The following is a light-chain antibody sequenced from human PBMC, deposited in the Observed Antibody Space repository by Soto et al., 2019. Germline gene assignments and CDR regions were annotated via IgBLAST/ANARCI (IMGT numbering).Light chain of an antibody. V-gene: IGKV3-11*01. Sequence: EIVLTQSPVNLSLSPGERATLSCRASQSVDYYLAWYQQKPGQAPRLLIYAASNRATGIPARFSGSGSGTDFTLTISSLEPEDFAVYYCLQRSNWPLTFGGGTKVEIK. J-gene: IGKJ4*01. CDR3: LQRSNWPLT. CDR2: AAS. CDR1: QSVDYY.